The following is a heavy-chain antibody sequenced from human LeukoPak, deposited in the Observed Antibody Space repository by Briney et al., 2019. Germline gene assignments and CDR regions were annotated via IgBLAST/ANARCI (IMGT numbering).Heavy chain of an antibody. V-gene: IGHV1-69*13. CDR1: GGTFSSYA. J-gene: IGHJ4*02. CDR2: IIPIFGTA. Sequence: SVEVSCKASGGTFSSYAISWVRQAPGQGLEWMGGIIPIFGTANYAQKFQGRVTITADESTSTAYMELSSLRSEDTAVYYCARRIAVAGTRYYFDYWGQGTLVTVSS. CDR3: ARRIAVAGTRYYFDY. D-gene: IGHD6-19*01.